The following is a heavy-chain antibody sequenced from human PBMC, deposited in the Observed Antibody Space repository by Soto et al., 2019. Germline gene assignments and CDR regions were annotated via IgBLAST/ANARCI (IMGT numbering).Heavy chain of an antibody. CDR1: GLTFSDYA. J-gene: IGHJ4*02. CDR2: VSNSGDTT. V-gene: IGHV3-23*01. Sequence: EVNLLESGGGLVQTGGSLRLSCATSGLTFSDYAMSWVRQAPGKGLEWVSAVSNSGDTTYYADSVKGRFTISRDNSKNAMYLQMNSLRAEATAVYYCANRRAVGEWARKSTAWYYCDYWGQGTLVTVSS. CDR3: ANRRAVGEWARKSTAWYYCDY. D-gene: IGHD2-8*02.